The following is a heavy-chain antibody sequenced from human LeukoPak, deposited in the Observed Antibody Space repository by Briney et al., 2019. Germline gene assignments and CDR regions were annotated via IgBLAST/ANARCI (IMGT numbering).Heavy chain of an antibody. CDR2: ISGSGGST. CDR1: GFTFSSYA. CDR3: AKGEIVPGRRYFDY. D-gene: IGHD2-2*01. J-gene: IGHJ4*02. Sequence: GGSLRLSCAASGFTFSSYAMSWVRQAPGKGLEWVSAISGSGGSTYYADSVKGRFTISRDNSKNTLYLQMNSLRAEDTAVSYCAKGEIVPGRRYFDYWGQGTLVTVSS. V-gene: IGHV3-23*01.